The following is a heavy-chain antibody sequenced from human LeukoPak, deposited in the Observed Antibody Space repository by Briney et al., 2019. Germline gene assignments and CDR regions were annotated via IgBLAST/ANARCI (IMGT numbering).Heavy chain of an antibody. D-gene: IGHD3-22*01. CDR2: INTDGSTT. Sequence: PGGSLRLSCAASGFTFSIYWMHSVRQAPGKGRVWVSRINTDGSTTTYADSVKGRFTISRDNAKNTLSLQMNSLRAEDTALYYCARATYYYDSSGYRAVYYFDYWGQGTLVTVSS. CDR1: GFTFSIYW. J-gene: IGHJ4*02. CDR3: ARATYYYDSSGYRAVYYFDY. V-gene: IGHV3-74*01.